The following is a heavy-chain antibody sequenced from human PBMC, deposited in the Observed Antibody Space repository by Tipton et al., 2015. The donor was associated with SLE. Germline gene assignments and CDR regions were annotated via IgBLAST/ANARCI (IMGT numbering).Heavy chain of an antibody. J-gene: IGHJ3*01. CDR1: GDSLRSNSYY. Sequence: TLSLTCTVSGDSLRSNSYYWGWVRQPPGRGLEWIGNCFYSGGTYYNPSLKSRVTISVDTSKNQFFLRLNSVTAADTALYFCARAKDWEDGFDVWGQGTMVTVSA. CDR3: ARAKDWEDGFDV. D-gene: IGHD3-9*01. CDR2: CFYSGGT. V-gene: IGHV4-39*07.